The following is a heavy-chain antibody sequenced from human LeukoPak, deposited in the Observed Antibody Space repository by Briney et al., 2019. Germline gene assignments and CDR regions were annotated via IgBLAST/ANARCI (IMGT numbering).Heavy chain of an antibody. D-gene: IGHD6-19*01. CDR2: INWNGGST. CDR3: ARGEYSSGWYYFDY. CDR1: GFTFSSYE. V-gene: IGHV3-20*04. Sequence: GGSLRLSCAASGFTFSSYEMNWVRQAPGKGLEWVSGINWNGGSTGYADSVKGRFTISRDNAKNSLYLQMNSLRAEDTALYYCARGEYSSGWYYFDYWGQGTLVTVSS. J-gene: IGHJ4*02.